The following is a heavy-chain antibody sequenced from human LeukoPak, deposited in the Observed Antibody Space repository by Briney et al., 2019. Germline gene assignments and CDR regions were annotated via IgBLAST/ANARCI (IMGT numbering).Heavy chain of an antibody. J-gene: IGHJ3*02. CDR3: AREDTVDAFDI. CDR2: ISSSGSAI. CDR1: GFTFSSYE. Sequence: PGGSLRLSCAASGFTFSSYEMNWVRQAPGKGLEWVSYISSSGSAIYYADSVKGRFTISRDNAKNSLYLQMSSLRVEDTAIYFCAREDTVDAFDIWGQGTMVTVTS. D-gene: IGHD5-18*01. V-gene: IGHV3-48*03.